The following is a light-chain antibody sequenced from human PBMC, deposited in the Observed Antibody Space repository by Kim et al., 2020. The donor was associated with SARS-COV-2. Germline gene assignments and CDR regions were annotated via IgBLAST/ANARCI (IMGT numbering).Light chain of an antibody. V-gene: IGKV3-20*01. CDR1: QSVSSSY. J-gene: IGKJ2*01. CDR2: AAA. Sequence: EIVLTQSPGTLSLSPGERVTLSCRASQSVSSSYLAWYQQKPGQAPRLLIYAAASRATGIPDRFSGSGSGTDFSLTISRLEPEDFAVYYCQQYDSSYTCGQGTNLEIK. CDR3: QQYDSSYT.